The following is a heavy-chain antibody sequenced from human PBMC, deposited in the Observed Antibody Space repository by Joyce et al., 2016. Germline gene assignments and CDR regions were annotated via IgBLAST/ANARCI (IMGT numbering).Heavy chain of an antibody. CDR2: ISSTSNTI. Sequence: EVQLVESGGGLVHPGGSLRLSCAASGFTFSSYGMNWVRQAPGKGLEWISYISSTSNTINYADSVKGRFTISRDNAKNSLYLQMNSLKDEDTAVYYCARQFAYWGQGILVTVSS. CDR1: GFTFSSYG. CDR3: ARQFAY. J-gene: IGHJ4*02. V-gene: IGHV3-48*02.